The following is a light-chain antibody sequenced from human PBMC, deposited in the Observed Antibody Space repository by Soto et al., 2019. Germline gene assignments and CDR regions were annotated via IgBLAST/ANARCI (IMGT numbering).Light chain of an antibody. CDR1: SSNIEAGYD. V-gene: IGLV1-40*01. CDR2: ADN. Sequence: QSVLTQTPSVSGAPGQKITMSCTGSSSNIEAGYDVHWYQQVPGAAPRLLIYADNNRPSGVPDRFSASKSGTSASLAITGLQGEDEANYYCQSYDNSLSGVIFGAGTQLTVL. CDR3: QSYDNSLSGVI. J-gene: IGLJ2*01.